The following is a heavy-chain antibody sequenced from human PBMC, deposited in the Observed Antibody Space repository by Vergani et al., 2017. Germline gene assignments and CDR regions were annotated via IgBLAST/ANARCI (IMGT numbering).Heavy chain of an antibody. V-gene: IGHV3-48*03. J-gene: IGHJ5*02. CDR1: GFTSSSYE. D-gene: IGHD3-10*01. Sequence: EVQLVESGGGMVQTGGSLRRSCAASGFTSSSYEMNWVRPAPANGLKWVSYISSSGSTIYDADSVKARFTISRDNGKNSLYLQMNSLRAADTAVYYCARDPSGPWGQGTLVTVSS. CDR2: ISSSGSTI. CDR3: ARDPSGP.